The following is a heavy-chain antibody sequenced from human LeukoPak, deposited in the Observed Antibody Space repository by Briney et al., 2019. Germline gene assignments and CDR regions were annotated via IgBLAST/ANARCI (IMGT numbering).Heavy chain of an antibody. V-gene: IGHV1-18*04. CDR3: ARVDYYGSGSYYI. Sequence: ASVKVSCKTSGYTFADYYMHWVRQAPGQGLEWMGWISAYNGNTNYAQKLQGRVTMTTDTSTSTAYMELRSLRSDDTAVYCCARVDYYGSGSYYIWGQGTLVTVSS. CDR1: GYTFADYY. D-gene: IGHD3-10*01. J-gene: IGHJ4*02. CDR2: ISAYNGNT.